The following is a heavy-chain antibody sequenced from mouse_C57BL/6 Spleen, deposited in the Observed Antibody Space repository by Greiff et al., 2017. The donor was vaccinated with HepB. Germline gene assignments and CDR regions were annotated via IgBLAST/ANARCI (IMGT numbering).Heavy chain of an antibody. CDR1: GYTFTDYN. CDR2: INPNNGGT. V-gene: IGHV1-22*01. Sequence: VQLQQSGPELVKPGASVKMSCKASGYTFTDYNMHWVKQSHGKSLEWIGYINPNNGGTSYNQKFKGKATLTVNKSSSTAYMELRSLTSEDSAVYYCARGGAAQARYYYAMDYWGQGTSVTVSS. D-gene: IGHD3-2*02. CDR3: ARGGAAQARYYYAMDY. J-gene: IGHJ4*01.